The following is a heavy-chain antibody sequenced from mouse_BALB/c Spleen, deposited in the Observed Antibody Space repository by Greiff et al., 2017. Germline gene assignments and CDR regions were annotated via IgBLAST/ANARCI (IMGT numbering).Heavy chain of an antibody. CDR3: ARVYGYDWAWFAY. Sequence: QVQLQQSGPGLVAPSQSLSITCTVSGFSLTSYGVHWVRQPPGKGLEWLGVIWAGGSTNYNSALMSRLSISKDNSKSQVFLKMNSLQTDDTAMYYCARVYGYDWAWFAYWGQGTLVTVSA. CDR1: GFSLTSYG. J-gene: IGHJ3*01. CDR2: IWAGGST. V-gene: IGHV2-9*02. D-gene: IGHD2-2*01.